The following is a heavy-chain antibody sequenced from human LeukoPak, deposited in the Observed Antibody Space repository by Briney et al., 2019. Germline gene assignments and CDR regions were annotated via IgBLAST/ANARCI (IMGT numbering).Heavy chain of an antibody. J-gene: IGHJ4*01. CDR2: INQDGSVK. Sequence: GGSLRLSCTASGFTFSHYWMDWVRQAPGKGLEWVANINQDGSVKYYVDSVKGRFTISRDNTKNPLSLRMDSLRDDDTAVYYCSRSLEYSGQGTLVTVSS. CDR3: SRSLEY. V-gene: IGHV3-7*01. CDR1: GFTFSHYW.